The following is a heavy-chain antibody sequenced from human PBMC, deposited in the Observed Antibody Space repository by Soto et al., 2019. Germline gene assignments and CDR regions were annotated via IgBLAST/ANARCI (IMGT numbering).Heavy chain of an antibody. D-gene: IGHD4-17*01. CDR3: ARGPDYGDYWVECYYYMVV. CDR2: TRNKANSYTT. J-gene: IGHJ6*03. V-gene: IGHV3-72*01. CDR1: GFTFSDHY. Sequence: GGSLRVSCAASGFTFSDHYMDWVRQAPGKGLEWVGRTRNKANSYTTEYAASVKGRFTISRDDSKNSLYLQMNSLKTEDTAVYYCARGPDYGDYWVECYYYMVVWGKGTTVTVSS.